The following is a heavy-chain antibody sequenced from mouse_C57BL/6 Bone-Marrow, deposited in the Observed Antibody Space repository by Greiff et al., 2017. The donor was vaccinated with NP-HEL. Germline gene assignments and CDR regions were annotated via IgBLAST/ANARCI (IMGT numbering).Heavy chain of an antibody. CDR1: GYTFTDYE. J-gene: IGHJ3*01. D-gene: IGHD1-1*01. CDR2: IDPETGGT. CDR3: TGPTVVADRFAY. Sequence: QVQLKESGAELVRPGASVTLSCKASGYTFTDYEMHWVKQTPVHGLEWIGAIDPETGGTAYNQKFKGKAILTADKSSSTAYMELRSRTSEDAAVYYCTGPTVVADRFAYWGQGTLVTVSA. V-gene: IGHV1-15*01.